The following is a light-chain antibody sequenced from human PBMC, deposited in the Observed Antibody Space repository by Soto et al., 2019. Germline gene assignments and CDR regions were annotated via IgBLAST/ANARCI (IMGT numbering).Light chain of an antibody. CDR3: MQSIQLPA. CDR2: EVS. CDR1: QSLLHTNGQTY. J-gene: IGKJ2*01. V-gene: IGKV2D-29*01. Sequence: DIVMTQTPLSLSVTPGQPASISCKSSQSLLHTNGQTYLYWYVQRAGQPPQLLSYEVSNRFSGVPERFSGSGSGTDFTLKISRVEADDVGIYYCMQSIQLPAFGQGTKLEIK.